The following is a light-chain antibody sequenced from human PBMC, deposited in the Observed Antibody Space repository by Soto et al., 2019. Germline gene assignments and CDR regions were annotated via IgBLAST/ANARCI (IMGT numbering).Light chain of an antibody. CDR3: CSYAGSYIV. V-gene: IGLV2-11*01. J-gene: IGLJ1*01. Sequence: QSVLTQPRSVSGSPGQSVTISCTGTSSDVGGYNYVSWYQQHPGKAPKLMIYDVSKRPSGVPDRFSGSKSGNTASLTIPGLQAEDEADYYCCSYAGSYIVFGTGTKVTVL. CDR1: SSDVGGYNY. CDR2: DVS.